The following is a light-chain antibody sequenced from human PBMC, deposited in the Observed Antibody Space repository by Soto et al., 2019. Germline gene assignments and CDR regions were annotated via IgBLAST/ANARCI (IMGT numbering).Light chain of an antibody. CDR3: GTWDNSLSPFA. J-gene: IGLJ1*01. CDR1: SFNIGNNN. V-gene: IGLV1-51*01. CDR2: DNN. Sequence: QSVLTQPPSVSAAPGQKVTISCSGSSFNIGNNNVSWYQQLPGTAPRLLIYDNNKRPSGTPDRFSGSKSGTSATLGITGLQIGDEAVYYCGTWDNSLSPFAFETGTKLPVL.